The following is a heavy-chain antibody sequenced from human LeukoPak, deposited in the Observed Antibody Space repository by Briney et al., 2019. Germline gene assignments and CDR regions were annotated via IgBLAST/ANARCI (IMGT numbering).Heavy chain of an antibody. CDR3: ARHTDYYDSSGYYS. Sequence: GESLKISCKGSGYSINNYWIGWVRQMPGKGLEWMGIIYPADSDIRYSPSFQGQVTISADKSISTAYLQWSSLKASDTAMYYCARHTDYYDSSGYYSWGQGTLVTVSS. J-gene: IGHJ4*02. CDR2: IYPADSDI. CDR1: GYSINNYW. D-gene: IGHD3-22*01. V-gene: IGHV5-51*01.